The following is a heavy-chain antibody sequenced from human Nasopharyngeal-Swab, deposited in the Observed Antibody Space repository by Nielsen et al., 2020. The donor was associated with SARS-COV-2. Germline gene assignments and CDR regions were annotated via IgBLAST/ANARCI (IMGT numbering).Heavy chain of an antibody. V-gene: IGHV3-9*01. J-gene: IGHJ6*02. CDR2: ISWNNGSI. D-gene: IGHD6-19*01. CDR1: GFTFDDYA. Sequence: SLKISCAASGFTFDDYAMHWVRQAPGKGLEWVSGISWNNGSIGYADSVKGRFTISRDNAKNSLYLQMNSLRAEDTALYYCAKDRKGVAGPYYYYGMDVWGQGTTVTVSS. CDR3: AKDRKGVAGPYYYYGMDV.